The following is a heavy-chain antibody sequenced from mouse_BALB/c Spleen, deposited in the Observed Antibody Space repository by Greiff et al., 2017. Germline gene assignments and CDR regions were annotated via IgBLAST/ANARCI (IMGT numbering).Heavy chain of an antibody. V-gene: IGHV5-9-3*01. Sequence: EVQVVESGGGLVKPGGSLKLSCAASGFTFSSYAMSWVRQTPEKRLEWVATISTGGSYTYYPDSVKGRFTISRDNAKNTLYLQMSSLRSEDTAMYYCASAQDYCFAYWGQGTLVTVSA. D-gene: IGHD1-1*02. CDR2: ISTGGSYT. CDR3: ASAQDYCFAY. CDR1: GFTFSSYA. J-gene: IGHJ3*01.